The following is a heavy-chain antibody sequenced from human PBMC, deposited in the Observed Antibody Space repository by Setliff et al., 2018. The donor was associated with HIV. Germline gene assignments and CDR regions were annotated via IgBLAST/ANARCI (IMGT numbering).Heavy chain of an antibody. J-gene: IGHJ4*02. CDR3: ARDSEPMSGTWYDY. CDR1: GGPFSGYY. D-gene: IGHD1-1*01. Sequence: SETLSLTCAVYGGPFSGYYWGWIRQSPGKGLEWIGEVHQSGRTTNYNPSLKSRVTMSVDTSKNQFSLKLTSVTAADTGTYYCARDSEPMSGTWYDYWGQGTLVTVSS. CDR2: VHQSGRTT. V-gene: IGHV4-34*01.